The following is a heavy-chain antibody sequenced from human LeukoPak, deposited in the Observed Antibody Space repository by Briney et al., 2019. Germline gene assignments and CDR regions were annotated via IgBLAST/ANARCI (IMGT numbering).Heavy chain of an antibody. CDR2: LYKKGTT. CDR3: VRDGGNWEYPNDAFDT. Sequence: AETLSLTCGVSGVSMTSCYWSWVRQSAGKGLEWFGRLYKKGTTNYNLSLKRRVVMSGDLYKNELALTLTSVPAADAAVYCCVRDGGNWEYPNDAFDTWGPGAPVTVSS. CDR1: GVSMTSCY. J-gene: IGHJ3*02. V-gene: IGHV4-4*07. D-gene: IGHD1-26*01.